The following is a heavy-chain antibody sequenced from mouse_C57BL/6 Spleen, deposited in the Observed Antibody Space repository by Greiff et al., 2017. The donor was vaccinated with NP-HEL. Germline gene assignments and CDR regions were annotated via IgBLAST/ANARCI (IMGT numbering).Heavy chain of an antibody. Sequence: EVQLQQSGPELVKPGASVKIPCKASGYTFTDYNMDWVKQSHGKSLEWIGDINPNNGGTIYNQKFKGKATLTVDKSSSTAYMELRSLTSEDTAVYYCARGYYYGSSYPYWYFDVWGTGTTVTVSS. D-gene: IGHD1-1*01. V-gene: IGHV1-18*01. CDR3: ARGYYYGSSYPYWYFDV. J-gene: IGHJ1*03. CDR1: GYTFTDYN. CDR2: INPNNGGT.